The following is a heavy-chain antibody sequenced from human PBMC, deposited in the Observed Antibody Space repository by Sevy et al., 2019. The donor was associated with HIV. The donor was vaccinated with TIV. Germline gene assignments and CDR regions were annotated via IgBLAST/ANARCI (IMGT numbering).Heavy chain of an antibody. D-gene: IGHD6-19*01. J-gene: IGHJ4*02. CDR3: AKAPLSSGDSSGWTWGFDY. CDR2: ISGGGTTT. Sequence: GGSLRLSCAASGFACKNYAMNWVRQAPGRGLEWVSAISGGGTTTYYADSVKGRFTISRDNFKNTLYLQMTDLRVEDTAFYFCAKAPLSSGDSSGWTWGFDYWGRGTLVTVSS. CDR1: GFACKNYA. V-gene: IGHV3-23*01.